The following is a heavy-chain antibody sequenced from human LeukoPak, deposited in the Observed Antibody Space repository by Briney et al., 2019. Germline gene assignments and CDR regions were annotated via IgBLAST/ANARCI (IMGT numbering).Heavy chain of an antibody. CDR3: ARQGYGGNSGYFDY. CDR2: IYTSGST. Sequence: SETLSLTCTVSGGSISSYYWSWIRQPAGKGLEWIGRIYTSGSTNYNPSLKSRVTMSVDTSKNQFSLKLSSVTAADTAVYYCARQGYGGNSGYFDYWGQGILVTVSS. V-gene: IGHV4-4*07. CDR1: GGSISSYY. D-gene: IGHD4-23*01. J-gene: IGHJ4*02.